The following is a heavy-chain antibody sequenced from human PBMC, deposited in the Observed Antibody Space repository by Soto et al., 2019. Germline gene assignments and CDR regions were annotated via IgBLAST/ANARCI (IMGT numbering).Heavy chain of an antibody. CDR1: GGFIRNYY. Sequence: SETPSPPRTVPGGFIRNYYWGSIRKHPGKGLEWIGYIHDSGSTNYNPSLKSRVTISVDTSKNQFSLKLSSVTAADTAVYYCARRYGPGFDYWGQGTLVTVSS. CDR2: IHDSGST. J-gene: IGHJ4*02. CDR3: ARRYGPGFDY. V-gene: IGHV4-59*08. D-gene: IGHD4-17*01.